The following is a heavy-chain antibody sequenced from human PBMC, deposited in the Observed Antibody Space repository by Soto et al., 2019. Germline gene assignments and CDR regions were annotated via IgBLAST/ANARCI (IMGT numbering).Heavy chain of an antibody. CDR1: GFTFSIYA. D-gene: IGHD6-13*01. Sequence: GGSLRLSCAASGFTFSIYAMSWVRQAPGKGLEWVSIISGSGVSTYYADSVKGRFTISRDSSKNTLFLQMNSLRAEDTAVYYCAKGQHSSSNYNWFDPWGQGTLVTVSS. CDR2: ISGSGVST. CDR3: AKGQHSSSNYNWFDP. V-gene: IGHV3-23*01. J-gene: IGHJ5*02.